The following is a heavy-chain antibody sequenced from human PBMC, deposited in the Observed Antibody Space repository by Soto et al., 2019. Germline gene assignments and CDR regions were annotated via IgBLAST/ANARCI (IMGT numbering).Heavy chain of an antibody. J-gene: IGHJ4*02. V-gene: IGHV1-18*01. CDR1: GYTFTSYG. Sequence: ASVKVSCKASGYTFTSYGISWVRQAPGQGLEWMGWIGAYNGNTNYAQKLQGRVTMTTDTSTSTAYMELRSLRSDDTAVYYCARDMGYSGSYLLAYWGQGTLVTVSS. CDR3: ARDMGYSGSYLLAY. D-gene: IGHD1-26*01. CDR2: IGAYNGNT.